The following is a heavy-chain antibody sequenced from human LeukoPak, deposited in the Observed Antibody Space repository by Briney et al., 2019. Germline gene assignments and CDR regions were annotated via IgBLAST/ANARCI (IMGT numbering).Heavy chain of an antibody. CDR3: TRDRGSSTLGDY. CDR1: GFTFGDYA. V-gene: IGHV3-49*04. Sequence: GGSLRLSCTVSGFTFGDYAINWVRQAPGKGLEWVGFIRGKAFGETAEYAASVKGRFTISRDDSKSIAYLQMNSLKTEDTAVYYRTRDRGSSTLGDYWGQGTLVTVSS. D-gene: IGHD7-27*01. CDR2: IRGKAFGETA. J-gene: IGHJ4*02.